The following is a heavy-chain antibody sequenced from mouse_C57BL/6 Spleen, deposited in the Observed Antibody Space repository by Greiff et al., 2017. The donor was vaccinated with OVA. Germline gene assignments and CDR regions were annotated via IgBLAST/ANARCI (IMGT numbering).Heavy chain of an antibody. CDR1: GYTFTDYY. V-gene: IGHV1-19*01. D-gene: IGHD2-4*01. J-gene: IGHJ2*01. CDR3: AREGLYYDYDVDY. Sequence: VQLQQSGPVLVKPGASVKMSCKASGYTFTDYYMNWVKQSHGKSLEWIGVINPYNGGTSYNQKFKGKATLTVDKSSSTAYMELNSLTSEDSAVYYCAREGLYYDYDVDYWGQGTTLTVSS. CDR2: INPYNGGT.